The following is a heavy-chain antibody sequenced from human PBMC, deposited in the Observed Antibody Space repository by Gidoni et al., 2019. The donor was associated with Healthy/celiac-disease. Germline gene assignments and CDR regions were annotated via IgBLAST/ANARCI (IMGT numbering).Heavy chain of an antibody. CDR1: GFTFGDYA. D-gene: IGHD3-16*01. CDR3: DLMTGAEYFQH. CDR2: IRSKAYGGTT. V-gene: IGHV3-49*04. Sequence: EVQLVESGGGLVQPGRSLRLSCTASGFTFGDYAMSWVRQAPGKGLEWVGFIRSKAYGGTTEYAASVKGRFTISRDDSKSIAYLQMYSLKTEDTAVYYCDLMTGAEYFQHWGQGTLVTVSS. J-gene: IGHJ1*01.